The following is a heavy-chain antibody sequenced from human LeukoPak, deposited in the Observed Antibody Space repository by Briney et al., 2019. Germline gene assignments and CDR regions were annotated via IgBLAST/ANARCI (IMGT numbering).Heavy chain of an antibody. CDR2: INHSGST. CDR3: ATDARGVTRDRYFDY. CDR1: GGSFSGYY. D-gene: IGHD3-10*02. V-gene: IGHV4-34*01. J-gene: IGHJ4*02. Sequence: PSETLSLTCAVYGGSFSGYYWSWIRQPPGKGLEWIGEINHSGSTNYNPSLKSRVTISVDTSKNQFSLKLSSVTAADTAVYYCATDARGVTRDRYFDYWGQGTLVTVSS.